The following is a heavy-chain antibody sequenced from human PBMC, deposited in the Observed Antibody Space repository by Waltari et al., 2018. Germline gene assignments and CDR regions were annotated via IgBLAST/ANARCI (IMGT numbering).Heavy chain of an antibody. J-gene: IGHJ3*02. CDR3: WGAFTYGSGGGAFDI. D-gene: IGHD3-10*01. CDR2: IRYSSKYK. CDR1: GFTFSSYS. V-gene: IGHV3-21*01. Sequence: EVQLVESGGGLVKPGGSLRLSCAASGFTFSSYSMNWVRQAPGKGLEVVSSIRYSSKYKYYGNLVKGRFPNPKEKAKNLLFFQINRLRAGETAVYYRWGAFTYGSGGGAFDIWGQGTMVTVSS.